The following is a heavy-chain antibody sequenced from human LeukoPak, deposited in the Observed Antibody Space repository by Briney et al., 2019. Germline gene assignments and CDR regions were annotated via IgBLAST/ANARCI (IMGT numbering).Heavy chain of an antibody. J-gene: IGHJ3*02. Sequence: SVKVSCKASGGTLSNNVVSWVRQAPGQGLEWMGDIIPVFGTTNYAQKFQGRVTISADRSTSTAYMEVSSLKSEDTAVYYCATKNFGDLYRHDDPFNMWGQGTTVTVSS. D-gene: IGHD3-10*01. V-gene: IGHV1-69*06. CDR1: GGTLSNNV. CDR2: IIPVFGTT. CDR3: ATKNFGDLYRHDDPFNM.